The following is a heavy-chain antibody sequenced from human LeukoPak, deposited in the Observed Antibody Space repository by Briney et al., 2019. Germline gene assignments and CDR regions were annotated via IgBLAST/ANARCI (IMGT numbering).Heavy chain of an antibody. V-gene: IGHV4-59*08. CDR3: ARLWSSSCYEYYGMDV. Sequence: SETLSLTCTVSGGSISSYYWSWTRQPPGKGLEWIGYIYYSGSTNYNPSVKSRVTISVDTSKNQFSLKLSSVTAADTAVYYCARLWSSSCYEYYGMDVWGQGTTVTVSS. CDR1: GGSISSYY. J-gene: IGHJ6*02. CDR2: IYYSGST. D-gene: IGHD6-13*01.